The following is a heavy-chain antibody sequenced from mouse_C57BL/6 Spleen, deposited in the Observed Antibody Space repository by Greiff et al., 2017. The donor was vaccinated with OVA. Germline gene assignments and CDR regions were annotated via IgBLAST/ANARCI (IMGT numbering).Heavy chain of an antibody. Sequence: EVKLMESEGGLVQPGSSMKLSCTASGFTFSDYYMAWVRQVPEKGLEWVANINYDGSSTYYLDSLKSRFIISRDNAKNILYLQMSSLKSEDTATYYCAIEPGSSWYFDVWGTGTTVTVSS. CDR2: INYDGSST. J-gene: IGHJ1*03. CDR3: AIEPGSSWYFDV. CDR1: GFTFSDYY. D-gene: IGHD1-1*01. V-gene: IGHV5-16*01.